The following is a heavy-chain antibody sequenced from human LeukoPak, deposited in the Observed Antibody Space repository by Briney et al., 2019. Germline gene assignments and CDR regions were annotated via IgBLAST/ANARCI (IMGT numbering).Heavy chain of an antibody. CDR1: GGTFSSYA. J-gene: IGHJ4*02. D-gene: IGHD2-2*02. Sequence: SVKVSCKASGGTFSSYAISWVRQAPGQGLEWMGRIIPIFGIANYAQKFQGRVTITADKSTSTAYMELSSLRSEDTAVYYCAQAHCSSTSCYKNKVAYDYWGQGTLVTVSS. V-gene: IGHV1-69*04. CDR3: AQAHCSSTSCYKNKVAYDY. CDR2: IIPIFGIA.